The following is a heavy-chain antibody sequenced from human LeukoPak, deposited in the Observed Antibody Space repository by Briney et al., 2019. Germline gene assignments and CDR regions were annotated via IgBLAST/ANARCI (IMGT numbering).Heavy chain of an antibody. CDR2: INRNGDST. CDR1: GVTFGDYG. V-gene: IGHV3-20*04. Sequence: PGGSLRLSCAASGVTFGDYGMSWVRQAPGKGLEWVSGINRNGDSTGYADFVKGRFTISRDNAKNSLYLQMNSLRAEDTAVYYCARDMGVYDSSGYYYFLEADYFDYWGQGTLVTVSS. J-gene: IGHJ4*02. CDR3: ARDMGVYDSSGYYYFLEADYFDY. D-gene: IGHD3-22*01.